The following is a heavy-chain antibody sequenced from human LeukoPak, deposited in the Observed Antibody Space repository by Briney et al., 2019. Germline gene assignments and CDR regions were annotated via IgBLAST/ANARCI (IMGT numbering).Heavy chain of an antibody. J-gene: IGHJ4*02. V-gene: IGHV4-39*01. CDR3: ARQVVAVAGTGYFDY. CDR1: GGSIRSSSYY. Sequence: SETLSLTCTVSGGSIRSSSYYWGWIRQPPGKGLEWIGSIYYSGSTYYNASLKSRGTISVVTSKNQFSLKLNSVTAADTAVYFCARQVVAVAGTGYFDYWGQGTLVTVSS. D-gene: IGHD6-19*01. CDR2: IYYSGST.